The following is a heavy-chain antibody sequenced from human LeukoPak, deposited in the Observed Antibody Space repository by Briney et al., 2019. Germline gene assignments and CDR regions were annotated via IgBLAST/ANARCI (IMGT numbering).Heavy chain of an antibody. D-gene: IGHD6-19*01. CDR2: INYSGSS. CDR1: GGAISSYY. V-gene: IGHV4-59*01. Sequence: SETLSLTCAVSGGAISSYYWGWVRQPPGKGLEWIGYINYSGSSNHNPSLKSRATISVDTSKNQFSLKLSSVTAADTAVYYCARGTIAMAGILDCWGQGTLVTVSS. CDR3: ARGTIAMAGILDC. J-gene: IGHJ4*02.